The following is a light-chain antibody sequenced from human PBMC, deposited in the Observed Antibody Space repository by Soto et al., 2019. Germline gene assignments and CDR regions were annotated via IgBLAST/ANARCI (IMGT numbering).Light chain of an antibody. CDR2: GAS. Sequence: EIVMTQSPATLSVSPGGRATLSCRASQSVSSNLAWYQQKPGQAPRLLIYGASTRATGIPDRFSGSGSGTDFTLTISRLEPDDFAVYYCQQHGTTFGQGTKVDI. J-gene: IGKJ1*01. CDR3: QQHGTT. V-gene: IGKV3D-15*01. CDR1: QSVSSN.